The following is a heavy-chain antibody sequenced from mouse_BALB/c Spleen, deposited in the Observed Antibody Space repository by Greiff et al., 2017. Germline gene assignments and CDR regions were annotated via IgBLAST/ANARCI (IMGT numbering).Heavy chain of an antibody. V-gene: IGHV5-17*02. Sequence: DVQLVEPGGGLVQPGGSRKLSCAASGFTFSSFGMHWVRQAPEKGLEWVAYINSGSSTINYADTVKGQSTISRDTPKNTLYLQMTSLKSEDAAVYYCARSSYGSSYDFDYWGQGTTLTVSS. J-gene: IGHJ2*01. CDR3: ARSSYGSSYDFDY. D-gene: IGHD1-1*01. CDR2: INSGSSTI. CDR1: GFTFSSFG.